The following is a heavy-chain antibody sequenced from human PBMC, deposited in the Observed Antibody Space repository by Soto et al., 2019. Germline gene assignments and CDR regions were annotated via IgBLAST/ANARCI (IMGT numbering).Heavy chain of an antibody. CDR1: GGSISSSSYY. CDR2: IYYSGST. J-gene: IGHJ4*02. Sequence: QLQLQESGPGLVKPSETLSLTCTVSGGSISSSSYYWGWIRQPPGKGLEWIGSIYYSGSTYYNPSLKSRVTISVDTSKNQFSLKLSSVTAADTAVYYCASLNGSYYTVPALFDYWGQGTLVTVSS. D-gene: IGHD1-26*01. CDR3: ASLNGSYYTVPALFDY. V-gene: IGHV4-39*01.